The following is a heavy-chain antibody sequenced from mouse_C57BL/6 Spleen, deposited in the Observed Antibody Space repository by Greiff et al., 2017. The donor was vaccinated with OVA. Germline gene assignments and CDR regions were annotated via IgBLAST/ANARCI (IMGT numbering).Heavy chain of an antibody. Sequence: QVQLQQPGAELVRPGTSVKLSCKASGYTFTSYWMHWVKQRPGQGLEWIGVIDPSDSYTNYNQKFKGKATLTVDTSSSTAYMQLSSLTSEDSAVYYCARDATVVATDAMDYWGQGTSVTVSS. CDR3: ARDATVVATDAMDY. J-gene: IGHJ4*01. CDR1: GYTFTSYW. CDR2: IDPSDSYT. V-gene: IGHV1-59*01. D-gene: IGHD1-1*01.